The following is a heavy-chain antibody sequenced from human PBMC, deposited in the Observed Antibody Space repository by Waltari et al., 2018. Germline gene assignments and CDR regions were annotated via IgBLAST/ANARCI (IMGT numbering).Heavy chain of an antibody. CDR1: GFTFSSYE. D-gene: IGHD2-2*01. CDR3: ARGKDYCSSTSCYFDY. Sequence: EVQLVESGGGLVQPGGSLRLSCAASGFTFSSYEMNWVRQAPGKGLEWVSYISSSGSTRYYADSVKGRFTISRDNAKNSLYLQMNSLRAEDTAVYYCARGKDYCSSTSCYFDYWGQGTLVTVSS. CDR2: ISSSGSTR. J-gene: IGHJ4*02. V-gene: IGHV3-48*03.